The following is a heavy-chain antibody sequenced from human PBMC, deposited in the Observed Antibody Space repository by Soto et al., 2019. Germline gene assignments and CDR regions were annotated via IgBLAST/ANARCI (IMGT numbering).Heavy chain of an antibody. CDR3: ARDSPGYCSGGSCYSSTQNFDY. V-gene: IGHV3-21*01. J-gene: IGHJ4*02. CDR1: GFTFSSYS. D-gene: IGHD2-15*01. Sequence: GGSLRLSCAASGFTFSSYSMNWVRQAPGKGLEWVSSISSSSSYIYYADSVKGRFTISRDNAKNSLYLQMNSLRAEDTAVYYCARDSPGYCSGGSCYSSTQNFDYWGQGTLVNVS. CDR2: ISSSSSYI.